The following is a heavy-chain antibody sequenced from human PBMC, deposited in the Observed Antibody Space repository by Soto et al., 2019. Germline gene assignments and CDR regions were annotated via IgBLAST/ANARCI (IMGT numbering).Heavy chain of an antibody. V-gene: IGHV1-69*01. CDR3: TRDASRDSSARGWFDP. CDR2: IIPIFGTA. Sequence: SGGAFSSYAISWVRQAPGQGLEWMGGIIPIFGTANYAQKFQGRVTITADESTSTAYMELNSLRAEDTAVYYCTRDASRDSSARGWFDPWGPGTLVTVSS. CDR1: GGAFSSYA. J-gene: IGHJ5*02. D-gene: IGHD6-13*01.